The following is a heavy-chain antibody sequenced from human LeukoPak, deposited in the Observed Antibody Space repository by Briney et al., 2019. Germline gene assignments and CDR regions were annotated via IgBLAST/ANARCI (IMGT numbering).Heavy chain of an antibody. V-gene: IGHV3-11*04. J-gene: IGHJ4*02. CDR3: ARDRPYCSGGSCYHGAGDY. CDR1: GFTFSDYY. Sequence: WGSLRLSCAASGFTFSDYYMSWIRQAPGKGLEWVSYISSSGSTIYYADSVKGRFTISRDNAKNSLYLQMNSLRAEDTAVYYCARDRPYCSGGSCYHGAGDYWGQGTLVTVSS. D-gene: IGHD2-15*01. CDR2: ISSSGSTI.